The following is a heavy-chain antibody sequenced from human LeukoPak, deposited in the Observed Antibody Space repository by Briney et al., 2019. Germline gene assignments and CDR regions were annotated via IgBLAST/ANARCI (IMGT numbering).Heavy chain of an antibody. J-gene: IGHJ4*02. D-gene: IGHD1-26*01. V-gene: IGHV4-39*01. CDR2: IYYSGGT. CDR1: GGSISSSSYY. CDR3: ARRSGSYRYYFDY. Sequence: PSETLSLTCTVSGGSISSSSYYWGWIRQPPGKGLEWIGSIYYSGGTYYNPSLKSRVTISVDTSKNHFSLKLSSVTAADTAVYYCARRSGSYRYYFDYWGQGTLVTVSS.